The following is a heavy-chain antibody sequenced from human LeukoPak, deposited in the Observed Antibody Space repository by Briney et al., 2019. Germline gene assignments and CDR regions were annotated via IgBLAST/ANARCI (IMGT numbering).Heavy chain of an antibody. Sequence: SVKVSCKASGDSFGRYGVSWVRQAPGQGLEWMGRIIPLVDVTNYAQKFQGKVTITADRFTSTAYMELTSLTSDDTAIYFCARDMSPPGVLASSDYGMDVWGRGTTVTGSS. V-gene: IGHV1-69*04. D-gene: IGHD5-12*01. CDR3: ARDMSPPGVLASSDYGMDV. J-gene: IGHJ6*02. CDR1: GDSFGRYG. CDR2: IIPLVDVT.